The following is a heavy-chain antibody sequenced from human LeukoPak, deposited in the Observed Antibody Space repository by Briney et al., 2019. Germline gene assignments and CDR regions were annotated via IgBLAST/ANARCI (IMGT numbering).Heavy chain of an antibody. D-gene: IGHD4-17*01. CDR3: ARGENYGDYVFDAFDI. CDR1: GGSFSGYY. J-gene: IGHJ3*02. V-gene: IGHV4-34*01. Sequence: SETLSLTCAVYGGSFSGYYWSWIRLPPGKGLEWIGEINHSGSTNYNPSLKSRVTISVDTSKNQFSLKLSSVTAADTAVYYCARGENYGDYVFDAFDIWGQGTMVTVSS. CDR2: INHSGST.